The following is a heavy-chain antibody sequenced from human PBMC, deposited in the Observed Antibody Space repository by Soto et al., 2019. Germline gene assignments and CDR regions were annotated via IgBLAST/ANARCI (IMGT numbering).Heavy chain of an antibody. J-gene: IGHJ4*02. CDR2: IHVSGST. CDR3: ARGKGGSGIYYAGRTFDY. CDR1: NGSISSYY. V-gene: IGHV4-59*01. D-gene: IGHD3-10*01. Sequence: PSETLSLTCTVSNGSISSYYWSWIRQPPGNGLEWIGYIHVSGSTNYNPSLRSRTTISLDTSETQFSLKLSSVTAANTAVYYCARGKGGSGIYYAGRTFDYWGRGTLVTVSS.